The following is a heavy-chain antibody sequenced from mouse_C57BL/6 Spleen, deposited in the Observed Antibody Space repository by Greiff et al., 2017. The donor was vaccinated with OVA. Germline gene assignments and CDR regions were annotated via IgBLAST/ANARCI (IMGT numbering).Heavy chain of an antibody. D-gene: IGHD2-4*01. V-gene: IGHV1-22*01. CDR3: ASPFYYDYDWFAY. J-gene: IGHJ3*01. CDR1: GYTFTDCN. Sequence: EVQLQQSGPELVKPGASVKMSCKASGYTFTDCNMHWVKQSHGKSLEWIGYINPNNGGTSYNQKFKGKATLTVNKSSSTAYMELRSLTSEDSAVYYCASPFYYDYDWFAYWGQGTLVTVSA. CDR2: INPNNGGT.